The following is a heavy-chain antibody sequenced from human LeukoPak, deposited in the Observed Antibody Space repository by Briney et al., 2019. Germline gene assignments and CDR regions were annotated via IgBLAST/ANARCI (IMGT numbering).Heavy chain of an antibody. V-gene: IGHV1-24*01. CDR3: ATGTHYDLLPF. Sequence: ASVTVSCKVSGYSITELSTHWVRQAPGRGLEWMGGFDPGSGEIIYEQKFQDRVTMTEDTSTDTAYMELSSLRSEDTALYYCATGTHYDLLPFWGQGTLVTVSS. J-gene: IGHJ4*02. D-gene: IGHD3-9*01. CDR2: FDPGSGEI. CDR1: GYSITELS.